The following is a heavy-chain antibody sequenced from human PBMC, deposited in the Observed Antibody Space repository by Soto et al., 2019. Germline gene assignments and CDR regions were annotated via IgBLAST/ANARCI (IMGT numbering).Heavy chain of an antibody. V-gene: IGHV1-69*13. J-gene: IGHJ6*02. CDR1: GGTFSSYA. Sequence: SVKVSCKASGGTFSSYAISWVRQAPGQGLEWMGGIIPIFGTANYAQKFQGRVTITADESTSTAYMELSSLRSEDTAVYYCARAIYDFWSGYQXYYYGMDVWGQGTTVTVSS. CDR3: ARAIYDFWSGYQXYYYGMDV. CDR2: IIPIFGTA. D-gene: IGHD3-3*01.